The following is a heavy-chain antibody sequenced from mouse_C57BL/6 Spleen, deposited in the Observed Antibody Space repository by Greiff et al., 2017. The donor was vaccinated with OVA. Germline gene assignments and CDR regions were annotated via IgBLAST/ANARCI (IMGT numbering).Heavy chain of an antibody. CDR2: IDPSDSET. Sequence: QVQLQQPGAELVRPGSSVKLSCKASGYTFTSYWMHWVKQRPIQGLEWIGNIDPSDSETHYNPKFKDKATLTVDKSSSTAYMQLSSLTSEDSAVYYCARGHYYGSSYDYAMDYWGQGTSVTVSS. J-gene: IGHJ4*01. CDR1: GYTFTSYW. CDR3: ARGHYYGSSYDYAMDY. V-gene: IGHV1-52*01. D-gene: IGHD1-1*01.